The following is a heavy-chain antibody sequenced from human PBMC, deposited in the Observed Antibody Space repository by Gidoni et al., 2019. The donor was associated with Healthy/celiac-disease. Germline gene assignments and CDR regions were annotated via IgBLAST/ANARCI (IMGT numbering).Heavy chain of an antibody. J-gene: IGHJ4*02. CDR1: GYTFTSYS. V-gene: IGHV1-3*01. CDR3: ARNLVAGADY. Sequence: QVQLVQSGAEVKKPGASVKVSCKASGYTFTSYSIHWVRQAPGQRLEWMGWINAGNGNTKYSQKFQGRVTITRDTSASTVYMELSSLRSEDTAVYYCARNLVAGADYWGQGTLVTVSS. D-gene: IGHD6-19*01. CDR2: INAGNGNT.